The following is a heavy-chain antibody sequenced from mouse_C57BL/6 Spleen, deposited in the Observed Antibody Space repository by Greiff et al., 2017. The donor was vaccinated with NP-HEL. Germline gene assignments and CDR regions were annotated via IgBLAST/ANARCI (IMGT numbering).Heavy chain of an antibody. CDR3: ARSLHYYAMDY. CDR2: IDPSDSYT. CDR1: GYTFTSYW. V-gene: IGHV1-69*01. Sequence: QVQLQQSGAELVMPGASVKLSCKASGYTFTSYWMHWVKQRPGQGLEWIGEIDPSDSYTNYNQKFKGKSTLTVDKSSSTAYMQLSSLTSEDSAVYYCARSLHYYAMDYWGQGTSVTVSS. J-gene: IGHJ4*01.